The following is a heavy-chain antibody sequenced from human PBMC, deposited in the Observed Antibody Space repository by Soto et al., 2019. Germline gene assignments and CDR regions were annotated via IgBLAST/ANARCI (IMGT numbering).Heavy chain of an antibody. V-gene: IGHV1-69*02. Sequence: QVLLVQSGTEVKKPGSSVKVSCKASGGTFTSFTLNWVRQAPGQGPEWMGRIIPALGIEDYAPKFQGKVTMTADTSTSTAHMKMSSLRSDDTAVYYCAAVVGTSAFVGYLEYWGQGTLVTVSS. CDR1: GGTFTSFT. CDR2: IIPALGIE. CDR3: AAVVGTSAFVGYLEY. D-gene: IGHD6-19*01. J-gene: IGHJ4*02.